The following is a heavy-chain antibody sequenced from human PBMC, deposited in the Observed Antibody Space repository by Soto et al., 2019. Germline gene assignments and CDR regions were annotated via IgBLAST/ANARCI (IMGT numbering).Heavy chain of an antibody. CDR2: IYYSGST. CDR1: GGSISSYY. D-gene: IGHD3-10*01. J-gene: IGHJ5*02. V-gene: IGHV4-59*01. CDR3: ARGATTMVRGVLNWFDP. Sequence: ASETLSLTCTVSGGSISSYYWSWIRQPPGKGLEWIGYIYYSGSTNYNPSLKSRVTISVDTSKNQFSLKLSSVTAADTAVYYCARGATTMVRGVLNWFDPWGQGTLVTVSS.